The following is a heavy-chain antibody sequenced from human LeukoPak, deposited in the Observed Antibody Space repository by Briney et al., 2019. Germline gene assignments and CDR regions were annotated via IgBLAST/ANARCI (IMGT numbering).Heavy chain of an antibody. Sequence: TPSETLSLTCSVSGGSISSYYWGWIRQPPGKGLEWIGYIYYTGSTKYNPSLKSRVTISVDTRKNQFSLTLSSVTAADTAVYYCARYREVGATVDYWGQGTLVTVSS. CDR3: ARYREVGATVDY. J-gene: IGHJ4*02. D-gene: IGHD1-26*01. V-gene: IGHV4-59*08. CDR1: GGSISSYY. CDR2: IYYTGST.